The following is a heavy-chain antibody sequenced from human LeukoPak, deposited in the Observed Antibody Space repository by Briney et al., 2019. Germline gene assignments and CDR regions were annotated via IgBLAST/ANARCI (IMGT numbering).Heavy chain of an antibody. V-gene: IGHV4-39*07. CDR3: ARDGSQWAAEDPFGY. Sequence: SETPSLTCTVSGGSISSSSYYWGWIRQPPGKGLEWIGSIYYSGSTYCNPSLKSRVTISVDTSKNQFSLKLSSVTAADTAVYYCARDGSQWAAEDPFGYWGQGTLVIVSS. CDR1: GGSISSSSYY. CDR2: IYYSGST. D-gene: IGHD6-13*01. J-gene: IGHJ4*02.